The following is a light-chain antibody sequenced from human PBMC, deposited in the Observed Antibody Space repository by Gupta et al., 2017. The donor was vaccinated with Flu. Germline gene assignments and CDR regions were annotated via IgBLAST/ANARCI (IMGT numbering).Light chain of an antibody. CDR3: SSYTNASTLVV. CDR1: GSLDVCNY. Sequence: GSLDVCNYNSFYQHQPGKAPTLILLNDNNRTSGVSVRFSGSESGNATSLTITGPQAEDEADYDYSSYTNASTLVVFGGGTKLTVL. CDR2: NDN. J-gene: IGLJ2*01. V-gene: IGLV2-14*03.